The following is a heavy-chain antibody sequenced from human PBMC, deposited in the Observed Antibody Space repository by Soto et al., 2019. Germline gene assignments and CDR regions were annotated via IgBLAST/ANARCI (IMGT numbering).Heavy chain of an antibody. CDR1: GGSITSGSYY. V-gene: IGHV4-31*03. Sequence: PSETLSLTCTVSGGSITSGSYYWSWIRQPPGKGLEWIGYVYYSGSTYYNPSLKSRITISVDTSENQFSLKLSSVTAADTAVYYCARVQGDYFDYWGQGTLVTVSS. J-gene: IGHJ4*02. CDR2: VYYSGST. CDR3: ARVQGDYFDY.